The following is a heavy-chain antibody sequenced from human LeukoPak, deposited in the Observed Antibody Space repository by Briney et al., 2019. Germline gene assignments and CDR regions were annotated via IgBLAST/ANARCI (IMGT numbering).Heavy chain of an antibody. J-gene: IGHJ4*02. CDR3: ARGENGSGSYAEN. CDR1: GGSFSGYY. V-gene: IGHV4-34*01. Sequence: PSETLSRTCAVYGGSFSGYYWSWIRQPPGQGLEWIGEINHSGSTDYNPSLKSRVTISVDASKNQFSLKLSSVTGADTAVYYCARGENGSGSYAENWGQGTLVTVSS. D-gene: IGHD3-10*01. CDR2: INHSGST.